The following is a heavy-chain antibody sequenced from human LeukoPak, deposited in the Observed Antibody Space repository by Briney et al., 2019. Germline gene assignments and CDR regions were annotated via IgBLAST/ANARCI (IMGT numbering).Heavy chain of an antibody. CDR3: ATSPVISRD. Sequence: GGSLRLSCAASGFTFSDYWMHWVHQAPGKGLEWVARIYSDVRRIKYADSVKGRFTISRDNAKNTLYLQMNGLRVEDTAVYYCATSPVISRDWGQGTLVTVSS. CDR2: IYSDVRRI. D-gene: IGHD2-21*01. CDR1: GFTFSDYW. J-gene: IGHJ4*02. V-gene: IGHV3-74*01.